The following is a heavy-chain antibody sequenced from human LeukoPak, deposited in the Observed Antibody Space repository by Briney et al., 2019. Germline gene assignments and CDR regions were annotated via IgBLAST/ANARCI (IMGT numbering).Heavy chain of an antibody. CDR3: ARVYQGVAIFDGIDY. CDR2: INHRGST. D-gene: IGHD3-3*01. Sequence: SETLSLTCAVYGGSFSGYYWSWIRQPPGRGLEWIGEINHRGSTNYNPSLKSRVTISVDTSKNHFSLKLSSVTAADTAVYYCARVYQGVAIFDGIDYWGQGTLVTVSS. V-gene: IGHV4-34*01. J-gene: IGHJ4*02. CDR1: GGSFSGYY.